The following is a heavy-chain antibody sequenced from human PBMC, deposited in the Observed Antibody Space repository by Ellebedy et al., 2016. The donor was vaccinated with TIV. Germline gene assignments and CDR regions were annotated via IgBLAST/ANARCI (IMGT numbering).Heavy chain of an antibody. CDR1: GGSISSSSYY. D-gene: IGHD3-10*01. CDR2: IYYSGST. V-gene: IGHV4-39*01. CDR3: VVVRGVIIKYNWFDP. J-gene: IGHJ5*02. Sequence: MPSETLSLTCTVSGGSISSSSYYWGWIRQPPGKGLEWIGSIYYSGSTYYNPSLKSRVTISVDTSKNQFSLKLSSVTAADTAVYYCVVVRGVIIKYNWFDPWGQGTLVTVSS.